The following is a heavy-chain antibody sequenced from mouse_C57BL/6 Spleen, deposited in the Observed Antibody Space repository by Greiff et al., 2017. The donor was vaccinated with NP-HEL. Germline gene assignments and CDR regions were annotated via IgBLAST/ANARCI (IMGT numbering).Heavy chain of an antibody. J-gene: IGHJ3*01. Sequence: VQLKESGPELVKPGASVKISCKASGYSFTDYNMNWVKQSNGKSLEWIGVINPNYGTTSYNQKFKGKATLTVDQSSSTAYMKLNSLTSEDSAVYYCARRGYYYGSSDWFAYWGQGTLVTVSA. V-gene: IGHV1-39*01. CDR3: ARRGYYYGSSDWFAY. CDR1: GYSFTDYN. D-gene: IGHD1-1*01. CDR2: INPNYGTT.